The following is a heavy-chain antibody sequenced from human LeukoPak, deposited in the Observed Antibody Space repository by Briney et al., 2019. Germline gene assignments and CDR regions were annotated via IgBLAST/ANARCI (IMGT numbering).Heavy chain of an antibody. CDR2: IKSKTDGGTT. V-gene: IGHV3-15*01. CDR1: GFTFSNAW. CDR3: TTGDFVVVTAIGLYYFDY. Sequence: GGSLRLSCAASGFTFSNAWMSWVRQAPGKGLEWVGRIKSKTDGGTTDYAAPVKGRFTISRDDSKNTLYLQMNSLKTEDTAVYYCTTGDFVVVTAIGLYYFDYWGQGTLVTVSS. D-gene: IGHD2-21*02. J-gene: IGHJ4*02.